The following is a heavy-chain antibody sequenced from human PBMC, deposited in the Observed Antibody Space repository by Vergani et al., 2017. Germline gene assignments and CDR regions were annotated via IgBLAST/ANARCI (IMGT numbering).Heavy chain of an antibody. J-gene: IGHJ4*02. Sequence: EVELVQSGPEMRTPGESLKISCKGSEYSFGNYWIGWVRQMPGKGLEWMGIIYPADSDTRYNPSFQCQVTISADKSISTSFLQRDSLKASDTALYYCARHTTYTDSWGQGTLVTVSS. V-gene: IGHV5-51*01. CDR3: ARHTTYTDS. CDR2: IYPADSDT. D-gene: IGHD1-1*01. CDR1: EYSFGNYW.